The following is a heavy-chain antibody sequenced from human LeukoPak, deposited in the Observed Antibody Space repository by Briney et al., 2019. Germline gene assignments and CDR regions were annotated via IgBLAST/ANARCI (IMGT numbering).Heavy chain of an antibody. CDR1: GFTFSSYW. CDR2: IKQDGSEK. Sequence: AGGSLRLSCAASGFTFSSYWMSWVRQAPGKGLEWVANIKQDGSEKYYVDSVKGRFTISRDNAKNSLYLQMNSLRAEDTAVYYCARGGCSSTSCPNYYYYYGMDVWGQGTTVTVSS. V-gene: IGHV3-7*01. J-gene: IGHJ6*02. D-gene: IGHD2-2*01. CDR3: ARGGCSSTSCPNYYYYYGMDV.